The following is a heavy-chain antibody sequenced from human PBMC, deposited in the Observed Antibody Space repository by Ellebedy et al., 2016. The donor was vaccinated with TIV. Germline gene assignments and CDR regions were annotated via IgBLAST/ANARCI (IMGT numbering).Heavy chain of an antibody. CDR3: ARRVTMVGVGAESWLDP. J-gene: IGHJ5*02. CDR2: INYSGST. V-gene: IGHV4-34*01. CDR1: GGSFSGYY. D-gene: IGHD3-10*01. Sequence: MPGGSLRLSCAVYGGSFSGYYWSWIRQHPGKGLEWIGYINYSGSTYYKPSLKSRVTISVDTSKNQISLRLSSVTAADTAVYYCARRVTMVGVGAESWLDPWGQGALVTVSS.